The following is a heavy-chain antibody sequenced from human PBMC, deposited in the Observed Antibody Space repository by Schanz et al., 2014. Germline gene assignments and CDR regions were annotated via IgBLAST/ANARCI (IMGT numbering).Heavy chain of an antibody. Sequence: EVQLVESGGGLVKSGGSLRLSCATSGFIFTSYSMHWVRQAPGKGLEWVSSISSSSNYYYYADSVKGRFTISRDAAKDPLFLQRTSLRADDTAVYFCAREYASTWFESNVMAGRIDNWGQGTLVTVSS. CDR2: ISSSSNYY. V-gene: IGHV3-21*01. D-gene: IGHD2-8*01. CDR1: GFIFTSYS. CDR3: AREYASTWFESNVMAGRIDN. J-gene: IGHJ4*02.